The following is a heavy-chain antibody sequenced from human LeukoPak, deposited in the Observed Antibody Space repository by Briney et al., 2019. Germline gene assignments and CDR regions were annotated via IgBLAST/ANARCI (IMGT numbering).Heavy chain of an antibody. CDR3: AIHPAKLWLAPFDY. Sequence: GASVKVSCKASGGTFSSYAISWVRQAPGQGLEWMGGIIPIFGTASYAQKFQGRVTIIADESTSTAYMELSSLRSEDTAVYYCAIHPAKLWLAPFDYWGRGTLVTVSS. V-gene: IGHV1-69*13. D-gene: IGHD5-18*01. CDR1: GGTFSSYA. J-gene: IGHJ4*02. CDR2: IIPIFGTA.